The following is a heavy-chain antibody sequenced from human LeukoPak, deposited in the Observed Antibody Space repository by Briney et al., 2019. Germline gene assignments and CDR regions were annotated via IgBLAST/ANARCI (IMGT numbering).Heavy chain of an antibody. CDR1: GYSFTDYY. D-gene: IGHD5-24*01. CDR3: ARDLPGDGYNSAYDV. Sequence: ASVKVSCKASGYSFTDYYIHWVRQAPGQGLEWMGCIYPSTADTTDAQQFQGRITMTRDTSINTAYMEMSSLTSDDTAVYYCARDLPGDGYNSAYDVWGQGTMVTVSS. V-gene: IGHV1-2*02. CDR2: IYPSTADT. J-gene: IGHJ3*01.